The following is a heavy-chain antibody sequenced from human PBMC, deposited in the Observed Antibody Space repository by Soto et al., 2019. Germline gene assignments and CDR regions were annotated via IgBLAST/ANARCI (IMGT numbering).Heavy chain of an antibody. Sequence: SETLSLTCAVYGGSFSGYYWSWIRQPPGKGLEWIGEINHSGSTNYNPSLKSRVTISVDTSKNQFSLKLSSVTAADTAVYYCASAPLPSDIAVAGNLPHWFDPWGQGTLVTVSS. CDR1: GGSFSGYY. V-gene: IGHV4-34*01. CDR2: INHSGST. J-gene: IGHJ5*02. CDR3: ASAPLPSDIAVAGNLPHWFDP. D-gene: IGHD6-19*01.